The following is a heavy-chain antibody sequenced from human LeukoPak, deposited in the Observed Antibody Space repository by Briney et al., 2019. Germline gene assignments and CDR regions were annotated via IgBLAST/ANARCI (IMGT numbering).Heavy chain of an antibody. D-gene: IGHD1-26*01. CDR2: ISSSGSTI. CDR1: GFTLSSYE. V-gene: IGHV3-48*03. J-gene: IGHJ4*02. Sequence: RAGGSLRLSCAASGFTLSSYEMNWFRQAPGKVLEWVSYISSSGSTIYYADSVKGRFTISRDNSKNTLYLQMNSLRAEDTAVYYCAKDLGGSTDYWGQGTLVTVSS. CDR3: AKDLGGSTDY.